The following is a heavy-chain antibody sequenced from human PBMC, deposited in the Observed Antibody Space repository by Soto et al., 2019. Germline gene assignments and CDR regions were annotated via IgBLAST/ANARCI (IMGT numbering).Heavy chain of an antibody. CDR2: ISAYNGNT. J-gene: IGHJ4*02. CDR1: GYTFTSYG. Sequence: ASVKVSCKASGYTFTSYGISWVRQAPGQGLEWMGWISAYNGNTNYAQKLQGRVTMTTDTSTSTAYMELRGLRSDDTAVYYCARVFFHRYSYLFAYWGQGTLVTVSS. CDR3: ARVFFHRYSYLFAY. D-gene: IGHD5-18*01. V-gene: IGHV1-18*04.